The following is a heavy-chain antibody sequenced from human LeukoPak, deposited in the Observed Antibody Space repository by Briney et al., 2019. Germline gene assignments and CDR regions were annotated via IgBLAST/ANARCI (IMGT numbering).Heavy chain of an antibody. CDR2: ISGSGGST. Sequence: GGSPRLSCAASGFPFSSYAMSWVRQAPGKGLEWVSAISGSGGSTYYADSVKGRFTISRDNSKNMVYLQMNSLRAEDTAVYHCAKDWDYYDSSGYSSPLDYWGQGTLVTVSS. CDR3: AKDWDYYDSSGYSSPLDY. V-gene: IGHV3-23*01. D-gene: IGHD3-22*01. CDR1: GFPFSSYA. J-gene: IGHJ4*02.